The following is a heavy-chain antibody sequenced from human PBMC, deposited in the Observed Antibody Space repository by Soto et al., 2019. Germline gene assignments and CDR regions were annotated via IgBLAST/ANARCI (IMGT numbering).Heavy chain of an antibody. D-gene: IGHD3-10*01. V-gene: IGHV3-15*01. Sequence: GGSLRLSCAASGFTFSNAWMSWVRQAPGKGLEWVGRIKSKTDGGTTDYAAPVKGRFTISRDDSKNTLYLQMNSLKTEDTAVYYCTTEAPVRGVIKTPYYFDYWGQGTLVTVSS. CDR3: TTEAPVRGVIKTPYYFDY. J-gene: IGHJ4*02. CDR2: IKSKTDGGTT. CDR1: GFTFSNAW.